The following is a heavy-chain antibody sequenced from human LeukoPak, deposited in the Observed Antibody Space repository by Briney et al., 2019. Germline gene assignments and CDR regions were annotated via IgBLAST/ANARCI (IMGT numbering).Heavy chain of an antibody. CDR3: ARGTRTGYCSGGSCYHSFDY. CDR1: GGSFSGYY. J-gene: IGHJ4*02. Sequence: SETLSLTCAVYGGSFSGYYWSWIRQPPGKGLEWIGEINHSGSTNYNPSLESRVTISVDTSKNQFSLKLSSVTAADTAVYYCARGTRTGYCSGGSCYHSFDYWGQGTLVTVSS. CDR2: INHSGST. V-gene: IGHV4-34*01. D-gene: IGHD2-15*01.